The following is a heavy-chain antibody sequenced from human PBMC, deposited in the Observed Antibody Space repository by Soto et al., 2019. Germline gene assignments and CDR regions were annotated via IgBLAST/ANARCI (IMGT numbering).Heavy chain of an antibody. CDR2: IYYSGST. D-gene: IGHD6-19*01. CDR1: GGSISSGGYY. V-gene: IGHV4-31*03. J-gene: IGHJ4*02. CDR3: ARVIAVAGPPFDY. Sequence: SETLSLTCTVSGGSISSGGYYWSWIRQHPGKGLEWIGYIYYSGSTYYNPSLKSRVTISVDTSKNQFSLKLSSVTAADTAVYYCARVIAVAGPPFDYWGQGTLVTVSS.